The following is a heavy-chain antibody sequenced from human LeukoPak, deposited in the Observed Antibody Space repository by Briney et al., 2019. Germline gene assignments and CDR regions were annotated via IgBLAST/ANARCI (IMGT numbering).Heavy chain of an antibody. V-gene: IGHV3-7*01. CDR2: IKQDGSEK. J-gene: IGHJ6*02. CDR1: GFTFSSYW. D-gene: IGHD4-11*01. Sequence: GGSLRLSCAASGFTFSSYWMSWVRQAPGKGLEWVANIKQDGSEKYYVDSVKGRFTISRDNAKNSLYLQMSSLRAEDTAVYYCARMTTVIAYYYYYGMDVWGQGTTVTVSS. CDR3: ARMTTVIAYYYYYGMDV.